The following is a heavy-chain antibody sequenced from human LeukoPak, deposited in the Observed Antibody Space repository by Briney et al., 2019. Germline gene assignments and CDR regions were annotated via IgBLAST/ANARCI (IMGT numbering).Heavy chain of an antibody. CDR1: GGSISSYY. Sequence: SETLSLTCTVSGGSISSYYWSWIRQPPGKGLEWIGYIYYSGSTNYSPSLKSRVTISVDTSKNQFSLKLSSVTAADTAVYYCARGPTTYYYDSSGYYPYYFDYWGQGTLVTVSS. D-gene: IGHD3-22*01. V-gene: IGHV4-59*01. J-gene: IGHJ4*02. CDR2: IYYSGST. CDR3: ARGPTTYYYDSSGYYPYYFDY.